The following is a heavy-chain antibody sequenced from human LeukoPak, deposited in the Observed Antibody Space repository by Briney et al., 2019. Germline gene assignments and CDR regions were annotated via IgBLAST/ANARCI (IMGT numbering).Heavy chain of an antibody. CDR2: ISSSGRTT. D-gene: IGHD6-13*01. CDR3: ARDREPIARADY. V-gene: IGHV3-48*03. J-gene: IGHJ4*02. Sequence: PGGSLRLSCAASGFTFSSYEMNWVRQAPGKGLEWVSYISSSGRTTYYADSVKGRFTISRDNAKNSLYLQMNSLRAEDTALYYCARDREPIARADYWGQGTLVTVSS. CDR1: GFTFSSYE.